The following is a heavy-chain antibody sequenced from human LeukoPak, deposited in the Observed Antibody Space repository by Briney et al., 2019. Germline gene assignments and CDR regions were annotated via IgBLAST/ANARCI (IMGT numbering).Heavy chain of an antibody. J-gene: IGHJ4*02. CDR3: ARVGGDSSGFDY. CDR1: GFTFSSYT. Sequence: GGSLRLSCAASGFTFSSYTMNWVRQAPGKGLEWVSSISSSSYIYYADSVKGRFTISRDNAKNSLYLQMNSLRAEDTAVYYCARVGGDSSGFDYWGQGTLVTVSS. V-gene: IGHV3-21*01. D-gene: IGHD6-19*01. CDR2: ISSSSYI.